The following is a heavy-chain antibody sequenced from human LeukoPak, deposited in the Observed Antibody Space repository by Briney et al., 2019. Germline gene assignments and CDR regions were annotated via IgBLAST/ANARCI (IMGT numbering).Heavy chain of an antibody. J-gene: IGHJ3*02. CDR3: ARAAAGYCSSTSCYGKAFDI. V-gene: IGHV1-2*02. Sequence: ASVKVSCKASGYTFTGYYMHWVRRAPGQGLEWMGWINPNSGGTNYAQKFQGRVTMTRDTSISTAYMELSRLRSDDTAVYYCARAAAGYCSSTSCYGKAFDIWGQGTMVTVSS. D-gene: IGHD2-2*01. CDR1: GYTFTGYY. CDR2: INPNSGGT.